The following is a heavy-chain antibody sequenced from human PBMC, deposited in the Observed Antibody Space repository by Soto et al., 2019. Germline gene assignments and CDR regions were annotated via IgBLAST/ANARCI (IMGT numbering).Heavy chain of an antibody. CDR1: GYTFTSYG. CDR3: ARESPYYDSSGYYAPFDY. V-gene: IGHV1-18*01. J-gene: IGHJ4*02. Sequence: ASVKVSCKASGYTFTSYGISWVRQAPGQGLEWMGWISAYNGNTNYAQKLQGRVTMTTDTSTSTAYMELRSLRSDDTAVYYCARESPYYDSSGYYAPFDYWGQGTLVTVSS. D-gene: IGHD3-22*01. CDR2: ISAYNGNT.